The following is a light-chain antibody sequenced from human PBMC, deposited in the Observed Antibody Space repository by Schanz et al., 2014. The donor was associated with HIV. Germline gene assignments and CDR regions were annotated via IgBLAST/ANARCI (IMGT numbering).Light chain of an antibody. CDR3: QQYKTYPYT. V-gene: IGKV3-15*01. J-gene: IGKJ2*01. CDR2: RAS. CDR1: RSVNSN. Sequence: EIVMTQSPVTLSVSPGERVTLSCRASRSVNSNLAWYQQKPGQAPRLLIYRASTRATGIPARFSGSGSGTEFTLTIDNLQPDDFATYFCQQYKTYPYTFGQGTKLEIK.